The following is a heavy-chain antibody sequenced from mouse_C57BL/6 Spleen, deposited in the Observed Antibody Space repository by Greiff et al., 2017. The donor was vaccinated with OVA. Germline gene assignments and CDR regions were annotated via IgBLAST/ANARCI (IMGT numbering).Heavy chain of an antibody. CDR1: GYTFTSYW. CDR3: ARGDDPEGFAY. V-gene: IGHV1-69*01. D-gene: IGHD2-3*01. CDR2: IDPSDSYT. Sequence: VQLQQPGAELVMPGASVKLSCKASGYTFTSYWMHWVKQRPGQGLEWIGEIDPSDSYTNYNQKFKGKSTLTVDKSSSTAYMQLSSLTSEDSAVYYCARGDDPEGFAYWGQGTLVTVSA. J-gene: IGHJ3*01.